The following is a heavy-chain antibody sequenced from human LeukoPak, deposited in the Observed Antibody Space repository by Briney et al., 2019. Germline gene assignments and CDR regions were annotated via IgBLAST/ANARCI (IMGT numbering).Heavy chain of an antibody. J-gene: IGHJ4*02. CDR3: ARGYCSGRSCHKLDY. CDR2: ISSGSSTT. Sequence: GGSLRLSCAASGFSFSSYTMNWVRQAPGKGLEWTSDISSGSSTTYYADSVKGRFTISRDNAKNSLYLQMNSLRAEDTAVYYCARGYCSGRSCHKLDYCGRGGLATVS. V-gene: IGHV3-48*01. CDR1: GFSFSSYT. D-gene: IGHD2-15*01.